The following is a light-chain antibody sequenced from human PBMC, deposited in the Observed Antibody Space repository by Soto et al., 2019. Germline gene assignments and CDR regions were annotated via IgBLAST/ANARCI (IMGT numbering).Light chain of an antibody. CDR3: HQYSRSPVTFSPLT. V-gene: IGKV3-20*01. CDR1: QNIGDTY. Sequence: EIVLTQTPATLSLSPGERVTLSCRASQNIGDTYLDWYQQKPGQAPRLLIYGVSARGTGISDRFSASGSGTDFTLTISRLEPDDFAVYYCHQYSRSPVTFSPLTFGGGSKVEI. J-gene: IGKJ4*01. CDR2: GVS.